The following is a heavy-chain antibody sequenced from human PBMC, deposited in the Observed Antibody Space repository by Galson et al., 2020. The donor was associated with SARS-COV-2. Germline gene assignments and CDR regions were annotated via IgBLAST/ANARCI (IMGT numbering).Heavy chain of an antibody. CDR2: ISYDGSNK. J-gene: IGHJ2*01. CDR1: GFTFSSYG. Sequence: RGSLRLSCAASGFTFSSYGMHWVRQAPGKGLEWVAVISYDGSNKYYADSVKGRFTISRDNSKNTLYLQMNSLRAEDTAVYYCAKDRYGDYGWYFDLWGRGTLVTVSS. V-gene: IGHV3-30*18. D-gene: IGHD4-17*01. CDR3: AKDRYGDYGWYFDL.